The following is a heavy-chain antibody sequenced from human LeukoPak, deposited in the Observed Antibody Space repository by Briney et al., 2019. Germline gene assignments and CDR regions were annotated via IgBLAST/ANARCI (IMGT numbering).Heavy chain of an antibody. J-gene: IGHJ4*02. CDR3: ARGGPRGAARPGYFDY. CDR1: GGSISSYY. V-gene: IGHV4-4*09. Sequence: KPSETLSLTCTVSGGSISSYYWSWIRQPPGKGLEWIGYIYTSGSSNYNPSLKSRVTISVDTSKNQFSLKPSSVTAADTAVYYCARGGPRGAARPGYFDYWGQGTLVTVSS. D-gene: IGHD6-6*01. CDR2: IYTSGSS.